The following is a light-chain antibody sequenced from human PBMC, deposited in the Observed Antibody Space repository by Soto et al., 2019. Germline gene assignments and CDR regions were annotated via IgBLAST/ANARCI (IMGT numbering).Light chain of an antibody. Sequence: AIRMTQSPSSFSASTGDRVTITCRASQGISSYLAWYQQKPGKAPKLLXYAASTLQSGVPSRFSGSGSGTDFTLTISCLQSEDFAVYYCQNYDNWPPTWTFGQGTKV. CDR3: QNYDNWPPTWT. CDR2: AAS. V-gene: IGKV1-8*01. CDR1: QGISSY. J-gene: IGKJ1*01.